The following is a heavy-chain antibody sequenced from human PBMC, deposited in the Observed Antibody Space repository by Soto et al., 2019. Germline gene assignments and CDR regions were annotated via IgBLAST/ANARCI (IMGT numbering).Heavy chain of an antibody. D-gene: IGHD3-22*01. CDR1: GGSISSGGYY. CDR2: IYYSGST. CDR3: AREGMYYYDSSGYSWIDP. Sequence: QVQLQESGPGLVKPSQTLSLTCTVSGGSISSGGYYWSWIRQHPGKGLEWIGYIYYSGSTYYNPSLKSRVTISVDTSKNQFSLKLSSVTAADTAVYYCAREGMYYYDSSGYSWIDPWGQGTLVTVSS. V-gene: IGHV4-31*03. J-gene: IGHJ5*02.